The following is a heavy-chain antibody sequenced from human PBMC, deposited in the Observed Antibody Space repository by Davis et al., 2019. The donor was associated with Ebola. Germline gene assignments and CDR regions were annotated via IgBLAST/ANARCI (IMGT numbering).Heavy chain of an antibody. Sequence: PGGSLRLSCTVSGGSISSYYWSWIRQPPGKGLEWIGYIYHSGSTYYNPSLKSRVTISVDTSKNQFSLKLSSVTAADTAVYYCARDHGDYVGALDYWGQGTLVTVSS. D-gene: IGHD4-17*01. CDR1: GGSISSYY. CDR2: IYHSGST. J-gene: IGHJ4*02. V-gene: IGHV4-59*06. CDR3: ARDHGDYVGALDY.